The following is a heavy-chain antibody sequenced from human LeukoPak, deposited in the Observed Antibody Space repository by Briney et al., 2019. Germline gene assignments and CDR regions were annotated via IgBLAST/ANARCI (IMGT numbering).Heavy chain of an antibody. CDR3: AKDLGGCSGGSCYYPLEFDY. CDR1: GFTFSSYA. J-gene: IGHJ4*02. CDR2: ISGSGGST. Sequence: GGSLRLSCAASGFTFSSYAMSWVRQAPGKGLEWVSAISGSGGSTYYADSVKGRFTISRDNSKNTLYLQMNSLRAEDTAVYYCAKDLGGCSGGSCYYPLEFDYWGQGTLVTVSS. V-gene: IGHV3-23*01. D-gene: IGHD2-15*01.